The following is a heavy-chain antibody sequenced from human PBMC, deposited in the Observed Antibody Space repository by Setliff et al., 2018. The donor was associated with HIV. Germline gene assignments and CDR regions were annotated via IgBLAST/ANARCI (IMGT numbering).Heavy chain of an antibody. Sequence: ASVKVSCKASGYTFTGYYMHWLRQAPGQGLEWMGWINPNGGGTNYAQKFQGRVTMTRDTSISTAYMELSRLRSDDPDVYYCARNPDTSGYLYYYYDMDVLGKGTTVTVS. V-gene: IGHV1-2*02. J-gene: IGHJ6*03. CDR3: ARNPDTSGYLYYYYDMDV. D-gene: IGHD3-22*01. CDR2: INPNGGGT. CDR1: GYTFTGYY.